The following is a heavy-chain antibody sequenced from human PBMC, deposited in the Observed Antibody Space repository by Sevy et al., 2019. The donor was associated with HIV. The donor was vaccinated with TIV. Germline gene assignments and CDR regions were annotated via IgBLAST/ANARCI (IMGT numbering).Heavy chain of an antibody. V-gene: IGHV4-4*07. CDR3: ARPSYTGSSFWYFDL. CDR1: GGSISGTF. D-gene: IGHD1-26*01. CDR2: FYYSGNS. J-gene: IGHJ2*01. Sequence: SETLSLTCTVSGGSISGTFWTWIRQPAGKGLEWIGTFYYSGNSDYNPSLKSRVTMSVDTSKKQFSLTLSSVTAADTAVYYCARPSYTGSSFWYFDLWGRGTLVTVSS.